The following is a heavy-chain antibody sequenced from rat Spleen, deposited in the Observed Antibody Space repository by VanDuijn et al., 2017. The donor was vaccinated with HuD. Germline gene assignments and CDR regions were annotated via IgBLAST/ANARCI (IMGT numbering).Heavy chain of an antibody. CDR1: GFTFSSFA. CDR2: ITSGGSYT. J-gene: IGHJ4*01. Sequence: EVQLVESDGGLVQPGRSLKLSCAASGFTFSSFAMAWVRQAPKKGLEWIATITSGGSYTYYPDSVKGRFTLSRENSKSTLYLQMDSLRSEDTATYYCATDYFGGYVLDAWGQGTSVTVSS. V-gene: IGHV5-27*01. CDR3: ATDYFGGYVLDA. D-gene: IGHD1-11*01.